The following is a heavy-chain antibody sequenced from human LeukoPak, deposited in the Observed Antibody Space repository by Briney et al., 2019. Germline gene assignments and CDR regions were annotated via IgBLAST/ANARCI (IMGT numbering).Heavy chain of an antibody. D-gene: IGHD6-19*01. J-gene: IGHJ4*02. CDR1: GGSISSYY. CDR2: IYYSGST. CDR3: AREGPDSSGDNSLGY. Sequence: SETLPLTCTVSGGSISSYYWNWIRQPPGKGLEWIGYIYYSGSTNYNPSLKSRVTISVDTSKNQFSLNLNSVTAADTAVYYCAREGPDSSGDNSLGYWGQGTLVTVSS. V-gene: IGHV4-59*01.